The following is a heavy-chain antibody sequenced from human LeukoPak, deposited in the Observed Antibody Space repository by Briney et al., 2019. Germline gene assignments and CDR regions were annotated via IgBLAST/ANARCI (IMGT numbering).Heavy chain of an antibody. J-gene: IGHJ1*01. CDR1: GFTFTYAW. CDR2: IKSNPDGGTA. Sequence: GGSLRLSCAASGFTFTYAWMTWVRQAPGKGLEGVGRIKSNPDGGTADYAAPVKGRFTISRDDSRNTLYLQMNNLEIDDTAVYFCSTAVNGSYFDWGQGTLVIVSS. CDR3: STAVNGSYFD. V-gene: IGHV3-15*01. D-gene: IGHD1-26*01.